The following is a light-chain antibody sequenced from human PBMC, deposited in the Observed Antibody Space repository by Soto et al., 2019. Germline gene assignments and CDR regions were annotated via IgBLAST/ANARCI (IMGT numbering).Light chain of an antibody. CDR2: GNS. J-gene: IGLJ1*01. CDR1: SSNIGAGYD. Sequence: QSVLTQPPSVSGAPGQRVTISCTGSSSNIGAGYDVHWYQQLPGTAPKLLIYGNSNRPSGVPDRFSGSKSGTSASLAISGLQAEDEADYYCAAWDDSLSGYVFGTGTKVTV. V-gene: IGLV1-40*01. CDR3: AAWDDSLSGYV.